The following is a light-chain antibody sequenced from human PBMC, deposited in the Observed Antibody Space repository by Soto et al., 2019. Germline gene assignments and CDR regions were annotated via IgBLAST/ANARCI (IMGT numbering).Light chain of an antibody. J-gene: IGKJ4*01. V-gene: IGKV3-20*01. CDR1: QSVSSSY. CDR2: GAS. Sequence: EIVLTHSPGTLSLSPLERATLSFRSSQSVSSSYLAWYQQKPGQAPRLLIYGASSRATGIPDRFSGSGSGTTFTLTISRLEPEDFAVYYCQKYGSSPLNFGGGTKVDIK. CDR3: QKYGSSPLN.